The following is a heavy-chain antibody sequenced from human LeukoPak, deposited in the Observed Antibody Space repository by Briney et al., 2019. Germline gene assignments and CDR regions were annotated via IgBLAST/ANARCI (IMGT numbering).Heavy chain of an antibody. CDR1: GGSISSSSYY. CDR2: IYYSGST. V-gene: IGHV4-39*06. CDR3: ARGHDYFDY. J-gene: IGHJ4*02. Sequence: SETLSLTCTVSGGSISSSSYYWGWIRQPPGKGLEWIGSIYYSGSTYYNPSLKSRVTISVDTSKNQFPLNLSSVTAADTAVFYCARGHDYFDYWGQGTLVTVSS.